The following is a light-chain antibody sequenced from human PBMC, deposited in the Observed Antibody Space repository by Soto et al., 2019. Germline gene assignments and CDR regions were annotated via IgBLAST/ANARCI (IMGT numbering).Light chain of an antibody. V-gene: IGKV1-9*01. CDR3: QQLNGYQLA. Sequence: DIQLTQSPSFLSASVGDTVTNTCRASQGMSTYLAWYQQKPGKVPKLLIRSASTLQSGVPPRFSGGGSGTEFTLTISTLQPDDSGIYYCQQLNGYQLAFGGGTKVDIK. J-gene: IGKJ4*01. CDR1: QGMSTY. CDR2: SAS.